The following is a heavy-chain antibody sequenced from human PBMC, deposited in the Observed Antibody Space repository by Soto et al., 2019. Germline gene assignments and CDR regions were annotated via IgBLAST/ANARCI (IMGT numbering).Heavy chain of an antibody. D-gene: IGHD6-13*01. CDR1: GDSVSSNSAA. J-gene: IGHJ6*02. V-gene: IGHV6-1*01. CDR3: ARGLGYSSSWYRYYYYGMDV. Sequence: SQTLSLTCAISGDSVSSNSAAWNWIRQSPSRGHEWLGRTYYRSKWYNDYAVSVKSRITINPDTSKNQFSLQLNSVTPEDTAVYYCARGLGYSSSWYRYYYYGMDVWGQGTTVTVSS. CDR2: TYYRSKWYN.